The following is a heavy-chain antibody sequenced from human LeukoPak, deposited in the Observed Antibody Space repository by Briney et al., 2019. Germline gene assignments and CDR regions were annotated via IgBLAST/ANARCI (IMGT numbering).Heavy chain of an antibody. V-gene: IGHV1-69*05. CDR2: INPIFGAV. CDR3: AGVGRGDV. Sequence: SVKVSCKASGCTFSSYAIHWLRQAPGQGLEWMGGINPIFGAVNSAQKFQGRATMTRDKSTGTAYMELSRLRSEDTPVYYCAGVGRGDVWGKGTTVTVSS. CDR1: GCTFSSYA. D-gene: IGHD3-10*01. J-gene: IGHJ6*04.